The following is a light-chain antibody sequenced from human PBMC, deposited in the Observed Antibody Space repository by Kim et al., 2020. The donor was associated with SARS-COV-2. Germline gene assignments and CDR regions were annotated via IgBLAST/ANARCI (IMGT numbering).Light chain of an antibody. J-gene: IGLJ2*01. CDR3: QAWDSSTVV. Sequence: SYELTQPPSVSVSPGQTASITCSGEKLGDKYACWYQQKPGQSPVLVIYQDSKRPSGIPERFSGSNSGNTATLTISGTQAMDEADYHCQAWDSSTVVFGGG. CDR1: KLGDKY. V-gene: IGLV3-1*01. CDR2: QDS.